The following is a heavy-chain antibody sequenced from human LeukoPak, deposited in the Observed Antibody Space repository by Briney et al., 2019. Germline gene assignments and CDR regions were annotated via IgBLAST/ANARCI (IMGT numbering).Heavy chain of an antibody. V-gene: IGHV3-49*04. CDR2: IRSKTSGGTT. Sequence: GRSLRLPCTASGFTFGDYAMTWVRQAPGKGLEWVGFIRSKTSGGTTEYAASVKGRFTISRDDSRNIAYLQMNSLKIEDTAVYFCTGDSPPINWGQGTLVTVSS. CDR1: GFTFGDYA. J-gene: IGHJ4*02. CDR3: TGDSPPIN.